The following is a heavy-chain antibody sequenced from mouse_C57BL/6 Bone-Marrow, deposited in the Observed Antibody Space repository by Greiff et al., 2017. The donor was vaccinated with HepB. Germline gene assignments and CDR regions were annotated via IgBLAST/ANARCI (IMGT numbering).Heavy chain of an antibody. D-gene: IGHD2-10*01. CDR1: GFTFSSYA. CDR2: ISDGGSYT. J-gene: IGHJ3*01. Sequence: EVKLVESGGGLVKPGGSLKLSCAASGFTFSSYAMSWVRQTPEKRLEWVATISDGGSYTYYPDNVKGRFTISRDNAKNNLYLQMSHLKSEDTAMYYCARDPLPCWFAHWGQGTLVTVSA. CDR3: ARDPLPCWFAH. V-gene: IGHV5-4*01.